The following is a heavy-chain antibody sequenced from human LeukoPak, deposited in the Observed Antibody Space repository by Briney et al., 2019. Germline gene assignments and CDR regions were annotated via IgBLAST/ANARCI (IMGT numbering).Heavy chain of an antibody. CDR2: IIPIFGTA. CDR3: AREADGSNAFDI. CDR1: GGTFSSYA. D-gene: IGHD4-23*01. V-gene: IGHV1-69*06. Sequence: SVKVSCKASGGTFSSYASSWVRQAPGQGLEWMGGIIPIFGTANYAQKFQGRVTITADKSTSTAYMELSSLRSEDTAVYYCAREADGSNAFDIWGQGTMVTVSS. J-gene: IGHJ3*02.